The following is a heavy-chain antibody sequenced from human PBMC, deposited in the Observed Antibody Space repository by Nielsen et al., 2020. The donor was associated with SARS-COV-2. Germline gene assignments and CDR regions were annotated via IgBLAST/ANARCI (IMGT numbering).Heavy chain of an antibody. CDR1: GYTFTSYG. D-gene: IGHD5-24*01. CDR2: IIPIFGTA. J-gene: IGHJ4*02. V-gene: IGHV1-69*13. CDR3: ASGGEMATIPHY. Sequence: SVKVSCKASGYTFTSYGISWVRQAPGQGLEWMGGIIPIFGTANYAQKFQGRVTITADESTSTAYMELSSLRSEDTAVYYCASGGEMATIPHYWGQGTLVTVSS.